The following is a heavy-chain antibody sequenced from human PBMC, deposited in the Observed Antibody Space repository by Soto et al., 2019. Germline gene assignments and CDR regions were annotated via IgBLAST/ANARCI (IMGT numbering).Heavy chain of an antibody. D-gene: IGHD3-22*01. CDR1: GYTFTSYG. Sequence: ASVKVSCKASGYTFTSYGISWVRQAPGQGLEWMGWISAYNGNTNYAQKLQGRVTMTTDTSTSTAYMELRSLRSDDTAVYYCARYLYDSSGYYDSADGMDVWGQGTTVTVSS. CDR2: ISAYNGNT. V-gene: IGHV1-18*01. J-gene: IGHJ6*02. CDR3: ARYLYDSSGYYDSADGMDV.